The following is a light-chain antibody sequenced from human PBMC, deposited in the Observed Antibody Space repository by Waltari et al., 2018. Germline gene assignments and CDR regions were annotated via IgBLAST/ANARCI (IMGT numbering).Light chain of an antibody. CDR1: QTVSSNY. V-gene: IGKV3-20*01. CDR2: GAS. CDR3: QQYGDSPWVT. Sequence: EIVLTQSPGTLSLSPGERVTLSCRASQTVSSNYLAWYQQKPGQAPRLLIFGASSMARGIPYRFSGGGSGTDFTLTISILEPEDVAVYYCQQYGDSPWVTFGGGTKVE. J-gene: IGKJ4*01.